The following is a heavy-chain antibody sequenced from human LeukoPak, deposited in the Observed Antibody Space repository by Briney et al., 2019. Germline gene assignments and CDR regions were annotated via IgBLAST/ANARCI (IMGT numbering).Heavy chain of an antibody. CDR2: INHSGST. V-gene: IGHV4-34*01. CDR1: GGSFSGYY. Sequence: PSETLSLTCAVYGGSFSGYYWSWIRQPPGKGLEWIGEINHSGSTNYNPSLKSRVTISVDKSKNQFSLKLSSVTAADTAVYYCARVIIAAAEDFWFDPWGQGTLVTVSS. CDR3: ARVIIAAAEDFWFDP. D-gene: IGHD6-13*01. J-gene: IGHJ5*02.